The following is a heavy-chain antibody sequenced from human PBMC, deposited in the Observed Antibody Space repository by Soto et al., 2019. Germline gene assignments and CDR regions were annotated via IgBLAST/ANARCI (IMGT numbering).Heavy chain of an antibody. Sequence: PGGSLRLSCTGSGFSFFSYAMSWVRQAPGKGLEWVSTISGSGGHTYYADSVKGRFVVSRDNDENTVYLHMSSLTGEDTAVYYCAKDLYSGYVGMAVWGQGTRVTVSS. J-gene: IGHJ6*02. V-gene: IGHV3-23*01. D-gene: IGHD5-12*01. CDR2: ISGSGGHT. CDR3: AKDLYSGYVGMAV. CDR1: GFSFFSYA.